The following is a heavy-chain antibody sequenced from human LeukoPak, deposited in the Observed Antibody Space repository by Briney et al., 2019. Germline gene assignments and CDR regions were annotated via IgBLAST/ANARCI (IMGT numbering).Heavy chain of an antibody. J-gene: IGHJ4*02. V-gene: IGHV4-59*08. CDR3: ARGRGLGVITPYSDS. D-gene: IGHD3-16*02. Sequence: SETLSLTCTVSGGSTSSDHWSWIRQPPEKGLEWIGCISYRGSTNHNPSLKSRVTISVDTSKKHFSLKLTSVTAADTGIYYCARGRGLGVITPYSDSWGQGTLVTVSS. CDR2: ISYRGST. CDR1: GGSTSSDH.